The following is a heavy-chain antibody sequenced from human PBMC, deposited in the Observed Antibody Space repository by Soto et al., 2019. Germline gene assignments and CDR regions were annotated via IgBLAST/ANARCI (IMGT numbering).Heavy chain of an antibody. CDR2: IKSKTDGGTT. CDR1: GFTFSNAW. Sequence: GGSLRLSCAASGFTFSNAWMNWVRQAPGKGLEWVGRIKSKTDGGTTDYAAPGKGRFTISRDDSKNTLYLQMNSLKTEDTAVYYCTTDPDPRKTTVTTYYYYYYGMDVWGQGTTVTVSS. V-gene: IGHV3-15*07. D-gene: IGHD4-17*01. J-gene: IGHJ6*02. CDR3: TTDPDPRKTTVTTYYYYYYGMDV.